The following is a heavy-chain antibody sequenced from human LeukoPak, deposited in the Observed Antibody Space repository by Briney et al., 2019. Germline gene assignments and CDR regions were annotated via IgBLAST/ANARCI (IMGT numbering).Heavy chain of an antibody. D-gene: IGHD4-23*01. CDR1: GFTFSNFA. CDR2: ISTNGGST. V-gene: IGHV3-64D*06. Sequence: GGSLRLSCSASGFTFSNFAMHWVRQAPRKGLEYVSAISTNGGSTYYAGSVKGRFTISRNNSKNTLYLQMSSLRAEDTAVYYCAKGDGGNSQPDYWGQGTLVTVSS. J-gene: IGHJ4*02. CDR3: AKGDGGNSQPDY.